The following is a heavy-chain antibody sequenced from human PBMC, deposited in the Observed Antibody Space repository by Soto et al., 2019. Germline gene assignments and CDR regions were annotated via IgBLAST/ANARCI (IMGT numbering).Heavy chain of an antibody. Sequence: SGPTLVNPTQTLTLTCSFSGFSLTTKGVGVGWVRQPPGKPLEWLALINWNDDKRYSRSLKNRLTITKDTSKNQVVLTLTNMDPVDTATYYCAHSLASIEVPGLHYLGPWGQGTLVTVSS. V-gene: IGHV2-5*01. D-gene: IGHD6-19*01. CDR2: INWNDDK. J-gene: IGHJ5*02. CDR1: GFSLTTKGVG. CDR3: AHSLASIEVPGLHYLGP.